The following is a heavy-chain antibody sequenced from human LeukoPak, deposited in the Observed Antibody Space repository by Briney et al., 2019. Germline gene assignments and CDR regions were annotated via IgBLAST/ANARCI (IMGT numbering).Heavy chain of an antibody. CDR1: GGSFSGFH. CDR3: ARGRDDYNCAY. Sequence: SETLSLTCAVYGGSFSGFHWTWIRQPPGKGLEWIGEINHSGSTNYNPSLRSRVTISVDTSKNQFSLKLFSVTAADTAVYYCARGRDDYNCAYWGQGTLVPVAS. J-gene: IGHJ4*02. D-gene: IGHD5-24*01. CDR2: INHSGST. V-gene: IGHV4-34*01.